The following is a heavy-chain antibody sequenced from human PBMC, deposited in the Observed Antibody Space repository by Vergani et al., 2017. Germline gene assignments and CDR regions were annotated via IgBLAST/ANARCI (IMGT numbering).Heavy chain of an antibody. CDR2: IYYSGST. Sequence: QVQLQESGPGLVKPSETLSLTCTVSGGSISSYYWSWIRQPPGKGLEWFGYIYYSGSTNYNPSLKSQVTLSVDTSKNQFSLKLSSVTAADTAVYYCARASEPMVRGAHDYWGQGTLVTVSS. V-gene: IGHV4-59*01. CDR1: GGSISSYY. J-gene: IGHJ4*02. CDR3: ARASEPMVRGAHDY. D-gene: IGHD3-10*01.